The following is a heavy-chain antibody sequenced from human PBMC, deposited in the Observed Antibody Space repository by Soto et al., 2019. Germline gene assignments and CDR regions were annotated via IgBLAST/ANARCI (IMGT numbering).Heavy chain of an antibody. CDR3: AKATATGGGAFDI. V-gene: IGHV3-23*01. D-gene: IGHD2-8*02. CDR2: ILVDGRT. CDR1: GFISSSYD. J-gene: IGHJ3*02. Sequence: GASLRLSCAASGFISSSYDMSWVRQAPGKGLEWGSTILVDGRTFYVESVKGRFTISRDSSQNTVYLQMNSLTAGDTALYYCAKATATGGGAFDICGQGTMVTVS.